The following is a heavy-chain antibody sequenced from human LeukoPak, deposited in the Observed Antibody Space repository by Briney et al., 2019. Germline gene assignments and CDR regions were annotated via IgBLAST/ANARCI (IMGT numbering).Heavy chain of an antibody. CDR3: ARRYAYGDFFDY. J-gene: IGHJ4*02. CDR2: IYYSGST. V-gene: IGHV4-28*01. Sequence: SDTLSLTCAVSRYSISSNDWWGWIRQPPGKGLEWIGYIYYSGSTHYNPSLKSRVTMSVDTSKNQFSLKLSSVTAVDTAVYYCARRYAYGDFFDYWGQGTLVTVSS. D-gene: IGHD4-17*01. CDR1: RYSISSNDW.